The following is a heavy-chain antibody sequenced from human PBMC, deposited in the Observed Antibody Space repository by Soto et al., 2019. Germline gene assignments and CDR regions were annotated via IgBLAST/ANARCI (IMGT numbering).Heavy chain of an antibody. CDR1: GASISSRDYY. J-gene: IGHJ4*02. V-gene: IGHV4-39*01. D-gene: IGHD2-2*01. CDR3: GRVMIGTSRHTDSDY. Sequence: SETLSLTCSVSGASISSRDYYWGWIRQTPGKGLEWIGNIDYNGVTYYNPSLESRVTVSKDTSKNQFSLKVASVTAADTAIYYCGRVMIGTSRHTDSDYWGQGTQVTV. CDR2: IDYNGVT.